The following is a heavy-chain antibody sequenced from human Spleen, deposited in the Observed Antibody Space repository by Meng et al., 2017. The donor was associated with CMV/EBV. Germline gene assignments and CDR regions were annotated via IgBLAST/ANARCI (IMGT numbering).Heavy chain of an antibody. V-gene: IGHV4-39*07. J-gene: IGHJ5*02. CDR2: IYYGGST. CDR3: ARAGGIVVVPAAILGNWFDP. D-gene: IGHD2-2*02. Sequence: SETLSLTCTVSSDSMTTSTYYWGWIRQTPGRGLEWIGTIYYGGSTYYNPSLRSRVTISLDTSKNQLSLKLRYVTAADTAVYYCARAGGIVVVPAAILGNWFDPWGQGTLVTVSS. CDR1: SDSMTTSTYY.